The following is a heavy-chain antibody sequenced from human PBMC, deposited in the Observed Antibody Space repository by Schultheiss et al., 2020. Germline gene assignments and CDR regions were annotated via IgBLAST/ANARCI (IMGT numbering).Heavy chain of an antibody. Sequence: SGPTLVKPTQTLTLTCTLSGLSISTSGEGVGWIRQPPGQALEWLALIYWDDDTRYKSSLKSRLTITKDTAKNQVVLTMTNMDPMDTGTYYCAHRRNLAEPGTLYFDFWGQGSLVTVSS. CDR3: AHRRNLAEPGTLYFDF. CDR2: IYWDDDT. D-gene: IGHD6-19*01. J-gene: IGHJ4*02. CDR1: GLSISTSGEG. V-gene: IGHV2-5*02.